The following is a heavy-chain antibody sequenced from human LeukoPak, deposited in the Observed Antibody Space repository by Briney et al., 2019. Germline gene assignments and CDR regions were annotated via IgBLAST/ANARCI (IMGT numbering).Heavy chain of an antibody. CDR2: ISSGSTTI. V-gene: IGHV3-48*01. Sequence: GGSLRLSCATSGFIFGTYDMNWARQAPGKGLEWVSYISSGSTTIYYAGSVEGRFTISRDNAKNSLYLQLNSLRAEDTAVYYCARASYDSGSYYLGAGARADYWGQGTLVTVSS. D-gene: IGHD3-22*01. CDR3: ARASYDSGSYYLGAGARADY. CDR1: GFIFGTYD. J-gene: IGHJ4*02.